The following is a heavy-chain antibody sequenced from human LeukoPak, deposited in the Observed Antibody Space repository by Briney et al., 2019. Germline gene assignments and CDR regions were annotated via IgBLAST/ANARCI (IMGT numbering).Heavy chain of an antibody. V-gene: IGHV4-30-4*07. J-gene: IGHJ5*02. CDR1: GGSISSGGYS. CDR2: FYYSGST. Sequence: PSETLSLTCAVSGGSISSGGYSWSWIRQPPGKGLEWLGYFYYSGSTYYNPSLKSRVTISVDTSKNQFSLKLSSVTAADTAVYYCARAGSGNYEDWFDPWGQGTLVTVSS. CDR3: ARAGSGNYEDWFDP. D-gene: IGHD1-26*01.